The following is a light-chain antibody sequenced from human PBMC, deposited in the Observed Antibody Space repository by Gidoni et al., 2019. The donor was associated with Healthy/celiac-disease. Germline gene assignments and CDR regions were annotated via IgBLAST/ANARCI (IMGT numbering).Light chain of an antibody. CDR3: QQYGSSPQGIT. CDR1: QSVSSSY. J-gene: IGKJ5*01. V-gene: IGKV3-20*01. CDR2: GSS. Sequence: EIVLTQSPGTLSLSPGERATLSCRASQSVSSSYLAWYQQKHGQAPRLLIYGSSSRATGIPDRFSGSGSGTDFTLTISRLEPEDFAVYYCQQYGSSPQGITFGQGTRLEIK.